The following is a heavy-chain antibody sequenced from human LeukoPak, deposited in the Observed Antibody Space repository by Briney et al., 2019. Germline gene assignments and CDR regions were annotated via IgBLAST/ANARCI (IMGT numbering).Heavy chain of an antibody. CDR2: INPTSGGT. D-gene: IGHD1/OR15-1a*01. J-gene: IGHJ3*01. CDR3: AREFRTTTWSYDAFDL. Sequence: GASVKVSCKASGYTFTDYYMHWVRQAPGQGLEWVGWINPTSGGTNYAQKFQDRVTMTRDTSNNTSYMELSRLRYDDTAVYYCAREFRTTTWSYDAFDLWGQGTMVTVSS. CDR1: GYTFTDYY. V-gene: IGHV1-2*02.